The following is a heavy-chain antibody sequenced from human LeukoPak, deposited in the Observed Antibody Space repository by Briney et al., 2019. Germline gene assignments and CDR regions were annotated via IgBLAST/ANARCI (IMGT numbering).Heavy chain of an antibody. Sequence: ASVKVSCKASGYTFTGYYMHWVRQAPGQGLEWMGWINPNSGGTNYAQKFQGWVTMTRDTSISTAYMELSRLRSDDTAVYYCARDSGDGDYTPDMDVWGKGTTVTVSS. CDR3: ARDSGDGDYTPDMDV. CDR1: GYTFTGYY. D-gene: IGHD2-21*02. V-gene: IGHV1-2*04. CDR2: INPNSGGT. J-gene: IGHJ6*03.